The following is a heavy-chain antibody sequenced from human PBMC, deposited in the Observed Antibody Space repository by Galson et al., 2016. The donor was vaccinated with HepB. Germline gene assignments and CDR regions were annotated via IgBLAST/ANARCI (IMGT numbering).Heavy chain of an antibody. D-gene: IGHD5-24*01. J-gene: IGHJ6*02. CDR2: IIPIFGTS. CDR3: ARVRDGYNHYYYYGMDV. Sequence: SVTVSCKASGGTFTSYAISWVRQAPRQGLEWRGGIIPIFGTSNYAQKFQGRVTITADESTSPAHMELSSLRAEDTAVYYCARVRDGYNHYYYYGMDVWGQGTTVTVSS. V-gene: IGHV1-69*13. CDR1: GGTFTSYA.